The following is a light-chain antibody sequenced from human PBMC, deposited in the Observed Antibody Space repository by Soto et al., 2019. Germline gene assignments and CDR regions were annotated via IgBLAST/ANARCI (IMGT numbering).Light chain of an antibody. CDR3: QQYQRYWT. CDR2: DAS. CDR1: QGITGW. J-gene: IGKJ1*01. Sequence: DIQLTQSPSTLSASVGDRVTITCRASQGITGWFARYQQKPGKAPKLLIFDASTLESGVPPRFTGSGSGTEFTLSISNLRPDDFATYYCQQYQRYWTFGHGTKV. V-gene: IGKV1-5*01.